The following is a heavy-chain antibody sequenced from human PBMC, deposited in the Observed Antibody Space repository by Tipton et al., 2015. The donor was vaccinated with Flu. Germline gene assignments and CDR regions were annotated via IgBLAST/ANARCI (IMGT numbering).Heavy chain of an antibody. CDR1: AFAFGDSA. D-gene: IGHD2-21*02. V-gene: IGHV3-49*04. CDR2: IRSKAYGETT. Sequence: SLRLSCRASAFAFGDSAMSWVRQAPGKGLEWVGFIRSKAYGETTEYAASVKGRFTISRDDSKRTAYLQMDSLKTEDTAVYYCTRVTRYRAYCGGDCYFDYWGRGTLVTVSS. CDR3: TRVTRYRAYCGGDCYFDY. J-gene: IGHJ4*02.